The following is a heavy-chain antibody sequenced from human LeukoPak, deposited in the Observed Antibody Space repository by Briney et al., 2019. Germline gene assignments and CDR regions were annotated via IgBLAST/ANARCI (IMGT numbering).Heavy chain of an antibody. D-gene: IGHD6-19*01. Sequence: ASVKVSCKASGYTFTSYGISWVRQAPGQGLEWMGWISAYNGNTNYAQKLQSRATMTTGTSTSTAYMELRSLRSDDTAVYYCARDPPGYSSGWYGYYFDYWGQGTLVTVSS. CDR3: ARDPPGYSSGWYGYYFDY. J-gene: IGHJ4*02. V-gene: IGHV1-18*01. CDR1: GYTFTSYG. CDR2: ISAYNGNT.